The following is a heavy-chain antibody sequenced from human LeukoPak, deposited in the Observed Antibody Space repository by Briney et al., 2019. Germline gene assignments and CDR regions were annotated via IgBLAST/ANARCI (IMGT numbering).Heavy chain of an antibody. Sequence: SETLSLTCTVSGVSISSGSYYWRWIRQPAGKGLEWIGRIYTSGSTNYNPSLKSRVTISVDTSKNQFSLKLSSVTAADTAVYYCARGLNSGSYGNWGQGTLATVSS. CDR1: GVSISSGSYY. CDR2: IYTSGST. J-gene: IGHJ4*02. D-gene: IGHD1-26*01. V-gene: IGHV4-61*02. CDR3: ARGLNSGSYGN.